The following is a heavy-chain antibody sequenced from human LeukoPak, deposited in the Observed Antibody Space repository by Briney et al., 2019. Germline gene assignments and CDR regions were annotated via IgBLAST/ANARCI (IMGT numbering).Heavy chain of an antibody. D-gene: IGHD3-10*01. V-gene: IGHV4-59*01. Sequence: PSETLSLTCTVSGGSISSYYWSWIRQPPGKGLEWIGYIYYSGSTNYNPSLKSRVTISVDTSKNQFSLKLSSVTAADTAVYYCARVRSFGELSFDYWGQGTLVTVSS. CDR1: GGSISSYY. CDR2: IYYSGST. CDR3: ARVRSFGELSFDY. J-gene: IGHJ4*02.